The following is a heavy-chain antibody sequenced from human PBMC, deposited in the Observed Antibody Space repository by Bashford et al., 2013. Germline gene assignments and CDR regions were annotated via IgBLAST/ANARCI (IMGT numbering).Heavy chain of an antibody. CDR1: GYTFTAYY. Sequence: ASVKVSCKASGYTFTAYYVQWVRQAPGQGLEWMGWIHPNSGGTNYAEMFQGRVTMTRDTSISTAYMELSSLRSDDTAVYYCARDGPVVGVWNAFDVWGQGTMVTVSS. J-gene: IGHJ3*01. D-gene: IGHD1-26*01. V-gene: IGHV1-2*02. CDR2: IHPNSGGT. CDR3: ARDGPVVGVWNAFDV.